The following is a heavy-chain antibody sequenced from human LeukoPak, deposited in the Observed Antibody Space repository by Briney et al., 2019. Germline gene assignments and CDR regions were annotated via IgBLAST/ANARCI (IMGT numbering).Heavy chain of an antibody. CDR1: GGSINSTGSF. Sequence: SETLSLTCTVSGGSINSTGSFWGWIRQPPGKGLEWIGSIYSGGITYYNPSLKSRVTISVDTPKNQFSLKLSSVTAADTAVYYCARICFRNWFDPWGQETLVTVSS. V-gene: IGHV4-39*07. J-gene: IGHJ5*02. CDR2: IYSGGIT. D-gene: IGHD3-16*01. CDR3: ARICFRNWFDP.